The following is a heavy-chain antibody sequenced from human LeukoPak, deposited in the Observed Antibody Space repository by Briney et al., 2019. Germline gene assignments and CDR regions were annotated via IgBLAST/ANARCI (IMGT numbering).Heavy chain of an antibody. CDR3: ARDWGRTTGIPDDY. CDR2: TIPIFGTA. V-gene: IGHV1-69*05. CDR1: GGTFSSYA. D-gene: IGHD4-11*01. J-gene: IGHJ4*02. Sequence: ASVKVSCKASGGTFSSYAISWVRQAPGQGLEWMGGTIPIFGTANYAQKFQGRVTMTRDMSTSTVYMELSSLRSEDTAVYYCARDWGRTTGIPDDYWGQGTLVTVSS.